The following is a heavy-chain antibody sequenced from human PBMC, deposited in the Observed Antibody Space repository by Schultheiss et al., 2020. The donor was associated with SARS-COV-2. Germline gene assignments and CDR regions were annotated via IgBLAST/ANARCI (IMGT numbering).Heavy chain of an antibody. CDR1: GFTFSTYA. CDR2: IYSGGST. CDR3: ARDVEFDY. V-gene: IGHV3-66*01. J-gene: IGHJ4*02. Sequence: GGSLRLSCEASGFTFSTYAMSWVRQAPGKGLEWVSVIYSGGSTYYADSVKGRFTISRDNSKNTLYLQMNSLRDEDTAVYYCARDVEFDYWGQGTLVTVSS.